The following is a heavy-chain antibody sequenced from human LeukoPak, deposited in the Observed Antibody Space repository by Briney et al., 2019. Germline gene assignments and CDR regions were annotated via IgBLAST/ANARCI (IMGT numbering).Heavy chain of an antibody. V-gene: IGHV3-20*04. D-gene: IGHD3-22*01. J-gene: IGHJ4*02. CDR2: INWNGGST. Sequence: GGSLRLSCAASGFTFSGSAMHWVRQASGKGLEWVSGINWNGGSTDYADSVKGRFPISRDNAKNSLYLQMNSLRAEDTALYYFARDGYYYDSSGYYNPSDYWGQGTLVTVSS. CDR3: ARDGYYYDSSGYYNPSDY. CDR1: GFTFSGSA.